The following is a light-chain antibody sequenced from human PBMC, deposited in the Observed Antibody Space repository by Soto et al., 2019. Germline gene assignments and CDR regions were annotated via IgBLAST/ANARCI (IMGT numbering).Light chain of an antibody. J-gene: IGLJ1*01. Sequence: QSVLTQPPSVSGAPGQWVTISCTGSNSNIGAGYDVHWYRQLPGTAPKLLIYGTTKRPSGVPDRFSGSKSASSASLAITGLQTEDEADYYCQSYDNSLTGFYVFGTG. V-gene: IGLV1-40*01. CDR1: NSNIGAGYD. CDR2: GTT. CDR3: QSYDNSLTGFYV.